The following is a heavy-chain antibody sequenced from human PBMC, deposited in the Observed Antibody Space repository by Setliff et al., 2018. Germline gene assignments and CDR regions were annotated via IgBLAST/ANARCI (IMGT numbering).Heavy chain of an antibody. Sequence: GGSLRLSCAASGFTFSNYAMSWVRQTPGKGLEWVSAITTSGGSTYYADSVKGRFTISRDNAKNSLYLQMNSLRAEDTAVYYCARDAEPSAISLYYFDYWGQGTLVTVSS. CDR1: GFTFSNYA. V-gene: IGHV3-23*01. J-gene: IGHJ4*02. CDR2: ITTSGGST. CDR3: ARDAEPSAISLYYFDY. D-gene: IGHD2-2*02.